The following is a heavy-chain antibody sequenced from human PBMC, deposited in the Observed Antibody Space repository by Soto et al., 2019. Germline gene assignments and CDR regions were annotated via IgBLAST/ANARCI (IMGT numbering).Heavy chain of an antibody. V-gene: IGHV3-23*01. Sequence: GGSLRLSCAASGFSLTSYSMSWVRQAAGKGLEWVSAISGSGGSTYYADSVKGRFTISRDNSKNTLYLQMDSLRAEDTAVYYCAGYSGSYLSAFDIWGQGTMVTVS. J-gene: IGHJ3*02. CDR3: AGYSGSYLSAFDI. CDR1: GFSLTSYS. D-gene: IGHD1-26*01. CDR2: ISGSGGST.